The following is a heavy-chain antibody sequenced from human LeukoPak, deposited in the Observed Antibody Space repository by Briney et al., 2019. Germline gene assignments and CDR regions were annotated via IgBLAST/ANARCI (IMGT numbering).Heavy chain of an antibody. CDR3: ARVPLSRCGSGECFPTFDN. J-gene: IGHJ4*02. V-gene: IGHV1-69*13. CDR1: GGTFSSYA. CDR2: IIPIFGTA. Sequence: ASVKDSCKASGGTFSSYAISWVRQAPGQGLEWMGGIIPIFGTANYAQKFQGRVTITADESTSTAYMELSSLRSEDTAVYYCARVPLSRCGSGECFPTFDNWGQGTVVTVSS. D-gene: IGHD2-21*01.